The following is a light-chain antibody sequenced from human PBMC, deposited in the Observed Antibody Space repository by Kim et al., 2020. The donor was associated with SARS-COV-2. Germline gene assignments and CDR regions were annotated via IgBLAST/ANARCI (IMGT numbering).Light chain of an antibody. V-gene: IGLV2-14*03. CDR1: SSDVGSYNY. CDR2: DVS. J-gene: IGLJ2*01. Sequence: QWITSSCTGPSSDVGSYNYVSWYQQHPGKAPKLVIYDVSNRPSGVSNRFSGSESGNTASLTISGLQAEDEADYYCSSYTSSSTLVVFGGGTQLTVL. CDR3: SSYTSSSTLVV.